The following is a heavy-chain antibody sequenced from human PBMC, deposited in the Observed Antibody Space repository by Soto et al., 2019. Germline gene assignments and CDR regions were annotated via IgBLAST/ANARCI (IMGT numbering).Heavy chain of an antibody. V-gene: IGHV4-39*01. CDR3: ARHGVGTTVTTVLDY. D-gene: IGHD4-17*01. Sequence: QLQLQESGPGLVKPSETLSLTCTVSGGAISSSSYYWGWIRQPPGKVLAWIGSIYYSGSTYYNPSLKSRVTISVDTSKNQFYLKLSSVTAADTAVYYCARHGVGTTVTTVLDYWGQGTLVTVSS. CDR2: IYYSGST. CDR1: GGAISSSSYY. J-gene: IGHJ4*02.